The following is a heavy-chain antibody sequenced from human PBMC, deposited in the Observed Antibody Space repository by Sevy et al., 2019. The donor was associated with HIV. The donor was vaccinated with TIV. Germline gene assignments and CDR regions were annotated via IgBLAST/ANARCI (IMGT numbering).Heavy chain of an antibody. CDR3: GRDKFGGYSYGHTKYYSYYGMDV. Sequence: GGSLRLSCAASGFTFSSNAMHWVLQAPGKELEWVAVIPYDGSNKYYADSVKGRFTISRDNSKNTLYLQLNSLRAEDTAVYHCGRDKFGGYSYGHTKYYSYYGMDVWGQGTTVTVSS. J-gene: IGHJ6*02. D-gene: IGHD5-18*01. CDR1: GFTFSSNA. CDR2: IPYDGSNK. V-gene: IGHV3-30*04.